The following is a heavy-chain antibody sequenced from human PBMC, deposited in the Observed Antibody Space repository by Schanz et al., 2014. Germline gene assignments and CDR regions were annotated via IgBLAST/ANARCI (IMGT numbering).Heavy chain of an antibody. J-gene: IGHJ4*02. CDR3: ARDGVAATTDFEY. CDR2: ISHNSHYT. Sequence: QVQLVESGGGLVKPGGSLRLSCAASGFTFSDYYMSWIRQAPGKGLEWVSYISHNSHYTNYADSVKGRFTISRDTAENSVYLQMNSLRAEDTAVYYCARDGVAATTDFEYWGQGALVTVSS. CDR1: GFTFSDYY. V-gene: IGHV3-11*06. D-gene: IGHD1-1*01.